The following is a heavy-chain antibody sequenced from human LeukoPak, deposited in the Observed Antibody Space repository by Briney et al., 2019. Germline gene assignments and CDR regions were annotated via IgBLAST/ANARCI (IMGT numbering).Heavy chain of an antibody. CDR3: ASVASGWTGDYFDY. D-gene: IGHD6-19*01. J-gene: IGHJ4*02. CDR1: GGSMNSYY. Sequence: SETLSLTCSVSGGSMNSYYWTWIRQPAGKGLEWIGRIYSSGSTNHNPSLKGRVTMSLDTSKNQFSLKVNSATAADTAVYYCASVASGWTGDYFDYWGQGILVTVSS. CDR2: IYSSGST. V-gene: IGHV4-4*07.